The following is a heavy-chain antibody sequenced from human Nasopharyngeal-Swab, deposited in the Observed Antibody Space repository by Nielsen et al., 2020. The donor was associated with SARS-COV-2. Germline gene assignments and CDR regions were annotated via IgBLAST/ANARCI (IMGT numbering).Heavy chain of an antibody. CDR3: AKDHKMDSGGGVGYMDV. CDR1: GFTFSSYG. Sequence: GESLKIYCAASGFTFSSYGMHWVRQAPGKGLKWVAFIRYDGFNQHYADSVKGRFTISRDSFKNTLYLQLNSLRAEDTAVYYCAKDHKMDSGGGVGYMDVWGKGTTVTVSS. D-gene: IGHD3-16*01. J-gene: IGHJ6*03. CDR2: IRYDGFNQ. V-gene: IGHV3-30*02.